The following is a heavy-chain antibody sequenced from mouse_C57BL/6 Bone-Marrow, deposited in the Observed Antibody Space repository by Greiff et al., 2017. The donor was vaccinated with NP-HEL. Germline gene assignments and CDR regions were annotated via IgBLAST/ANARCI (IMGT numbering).Heavy chain of an antibody. D-gene: IGHD1-1*01. CDR2: IWWDDDK. V-gene: IGHV8-8*01. CDR1: GFSLSTFGMG. J-gene: IGHJ2*01. CDR3: ARIDYYGSLYYFDD. Sequence: QVTLKESGPGILQPSQTLSLTCSFSGFSLSTFGMGVGWIRQPSGKGLEWLAHIWWDDDKYYNLALKSRLTISKDTSQNQVFLKIANVDTADTATDYCARIDYYGSLYYFDDWGQGTTLTVSS.